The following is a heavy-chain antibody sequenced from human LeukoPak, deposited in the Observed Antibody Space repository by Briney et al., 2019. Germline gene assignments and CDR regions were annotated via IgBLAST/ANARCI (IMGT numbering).Heavy chain of an antibody. CDR1: GFTFSNYW. CDR3: ATRWQQLGTDPFDY. D-gene: IGHD6-13*01. CDR2: IKQDGSEK. V-gene: IGHV3-7*01. Sequence: GGSLRLSCAVSGFTFSNYWMSWVCQAPGKGLEWVAYIKQDGSEKYYVDSVKGRFTISRDNAKNSLYLQMNSLRAEDTAVYYCATRWQQLGTDPFDYWGQGTLVTVSS. J-gene: IGHJ4*02.